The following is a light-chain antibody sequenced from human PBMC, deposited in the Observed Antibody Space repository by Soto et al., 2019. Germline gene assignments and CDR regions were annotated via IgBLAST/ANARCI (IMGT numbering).Light chain of an antibody. CDR1: TSNIGAGYD. CDR2: GNS. J-gene: IGLJ2*01. CDR3: QSYDSSLSGVV. Sequence: QPVLTQPPSVCGAPGRRCTLSFTGATSNIGAGYDVHWYQHLPGTAPNLLIYGNSNRASGVPDRFSGSKSGTSASLAITGLQAEDEADYYCQSYDSSLSGVVFGGGSNVTVL. V-gene: IGLV1-40*01.